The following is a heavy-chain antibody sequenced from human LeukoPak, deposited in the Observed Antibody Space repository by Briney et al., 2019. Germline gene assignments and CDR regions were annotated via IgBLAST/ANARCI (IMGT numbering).Heavy chain of an antibody. J-gene: IGHJ4*02. Sequence: PGGSLRLSCAASGFTFSSYGMHWVRQAPGKGLEWVAVISYDGSNKYYADSVKGRFTISRDNSKNTLYLQMNSLRAEDTAVYYCAKEVAARTLPLDYWGQGTLVTVSS. D-gene: IGHD6-6*01. CDR3: AKEVAARTLPLDY. CDR1: GFTFSSYG. CDR2: ISYDGSNK. V-gene: IGHV3-30*18.